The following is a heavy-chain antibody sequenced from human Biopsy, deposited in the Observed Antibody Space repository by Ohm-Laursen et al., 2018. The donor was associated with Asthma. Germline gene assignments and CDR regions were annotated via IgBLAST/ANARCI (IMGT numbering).Heavy chain of an antibody. D-gene: IGHD2-15*01. Sequence: GSLRLSCAASGFTFSGYSMNWVRQAPGKGLEWVSYINYKSSSIYYADPVKGRFTVSRDNARNSLFLQMNSLRDEDAAVYYCAREDGWCRGGRCVSGFDSWGQGTLVTVSS. CDR2: INYKSSSI. CDR3: AREDGWCRGGRCVSGFDS. J-gene: IGHJ5*01. V-gene: IGHV3-48*02. CDR1: GFTFSGYS.